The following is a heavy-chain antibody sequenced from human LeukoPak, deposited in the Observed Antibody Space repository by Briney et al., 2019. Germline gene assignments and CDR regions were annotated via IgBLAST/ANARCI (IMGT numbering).Heavy chain of an antibody. J-gene: IGHJ4*02. CDR1: GYSISSGYY. CDR3: ARVSLTEGPPNFDY. V-gene: IGHV4-38-2*02. Sequence: PSETLSLTCTVSGYSISSGYYWGWIRQPPGMGLEWIGSIYHSGSTYYNPSLKSRVTISVDTSKNQFSLKLSSVTAADTAVYYCARVSLTEGPPNFDYWGQGTLVTVSS. CDR2: IYHSGST. D-gene: IGHD3-9*01.